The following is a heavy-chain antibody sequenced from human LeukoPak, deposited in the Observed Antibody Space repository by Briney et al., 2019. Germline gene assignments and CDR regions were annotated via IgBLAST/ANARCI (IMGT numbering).Heavy chain of an antibody. CDR2: IYHSGST. J-gene: IGHJ4*02. Sequence: PSETLSLTCTVSGGSISSGGYYWSWIRQPPGKGLEWIGYIYHSGSTYYNPSLKSRVTISVDRSKNQFSLKLSSVTAADTAVYYCARSSTLGLGVDGLVSSYFDYWGQGTLVTVSS. CDR1: GGSISSGGYY. CDR3: ARSSTLGLGVDGLVSSYFDY. V-gene: IGHV4-30-2*01. D-gene: IGHD7-27*01.